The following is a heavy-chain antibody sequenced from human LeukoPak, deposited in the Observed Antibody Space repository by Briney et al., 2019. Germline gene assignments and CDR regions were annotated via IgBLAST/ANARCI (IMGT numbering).Heavy chain of an antibody. D-gene: IGHD6-19*01. CDR1: GFTFTSYA. CDR3: ARVDSTGWYADY. CDR2: ISSSASTI. J-gene: IGHJ4*02. Sequence: GGSLRLSCAASGFTFTSYAMSWIRQAPGEGLEWILYISSSASTIYYADSVRGRFTISRDNAKNSLYLQMNSLRAEDTAVYYCARVDSTGWYADYWGQGALVTVSS. V-gene: IGHV3-11*01.